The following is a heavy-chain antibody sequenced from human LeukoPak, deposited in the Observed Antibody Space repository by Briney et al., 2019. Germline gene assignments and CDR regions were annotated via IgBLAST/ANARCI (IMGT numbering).Heavy chain of an antibody. CDR3: ARDPPYDILTGYPSYYFDY. Sequence: ASVKVSCKASGYTFTSYYMHWVRQAPGQGLEWMGIINPSGGSTSYAQKFQGRVTMTGDMSTSTVYMELSSLRSEDTAVYYCARDPPYDILTGYPSYYFDYWGQGTLVTVSS. D-gene: IGHD3-9*01. V-gene: IGHV1-46*01. J-gene: IGHJ4*02. CDR2: INPSGGST. CDR1: GYTFTSYY.